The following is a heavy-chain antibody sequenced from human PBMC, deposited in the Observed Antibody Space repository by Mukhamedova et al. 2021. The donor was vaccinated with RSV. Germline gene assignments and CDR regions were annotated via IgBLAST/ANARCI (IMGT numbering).Heavy chain of an antibody. Sequence: PGKGLEWVSAIGGDGRSTYYVGSVKGRFTISRDNSKNTLYLQMNSLRAEDAALYYCAKGLYYYAMDVWGQGTTGTVSS. J-gene: IGHJ6*02. V-gene: IGHV3-23*01. CDR3: AKGLYYYAMDV. CDR2: IGGDGRST.